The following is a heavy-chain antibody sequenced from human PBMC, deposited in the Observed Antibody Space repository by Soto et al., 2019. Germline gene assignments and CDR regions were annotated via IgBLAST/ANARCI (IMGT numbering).Heavy chain of an antibody. D-gene: IGHD3-16*02. J-gene: IGHJ4*02. CDR2: ISAYNGNT. Sequence: QVQLVQSGAEVKKPGASVKVSCKASGYTFTSYGISWVRQAPGQGLEWMGWISAYNGNTNYAQKLQGRVTMTTDTSTRTGYMELRSLRSDDTAGNYCARDNLVLAFGGVIVGFDYWGQGTLVTVSS. CDR1: GYTFTSYG. CDR3: ARDNLVLAFGGVIVGFDY. V-gene: IGHV1-18*01.